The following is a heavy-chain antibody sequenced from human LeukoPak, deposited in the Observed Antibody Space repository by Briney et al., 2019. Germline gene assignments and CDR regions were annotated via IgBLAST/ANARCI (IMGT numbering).Heavy chain of an antibody. J-gene: IGHJ6*03. CDR2: IHPNSGGT. Sequence: ASVKVSCKASGYRFTGYYMHWVRQAPGQGLEWMGRIHPNSGGTNYAQKFQGRVTMTRYTSISTAYMEISSLISDDTAVYYCARGRGSSWFYMDVWGKGTTVTVSS. CDR3: ARGRGSSWFYMDV. D-gene: IGHD6-13*01. V-gene: IGHV1-2*06. CDR1: GYRFTGYY.